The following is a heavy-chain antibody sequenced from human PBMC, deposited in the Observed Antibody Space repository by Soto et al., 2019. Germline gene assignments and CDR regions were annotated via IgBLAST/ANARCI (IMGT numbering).Heavy chain of an antibody. CDR1: GFTFSNYA. J-gene: IGHJ4*02. CDR2: IRGGGGPT. Sequence: EVQLLESGGDLVQPGGSLRLSCAASGFTFSNYAMSWVRQAPGKGLEWVSLIRGGGGPTNYADSVKRRFTVSRDNSNNMLFLQMSSLRADDTAVYYCVKDFRVGYDWTHDWGQGTLVTVSS. CDR3: VKDFRVGYDWTHD. V-gene: IGHV3-23*01. D-gene: IGHD5-12*01.